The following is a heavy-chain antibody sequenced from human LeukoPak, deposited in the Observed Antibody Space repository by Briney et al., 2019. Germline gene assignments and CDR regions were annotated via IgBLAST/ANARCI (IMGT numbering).Heavy chain of an antibody. CDR1: GFTFSSYG. CDR2: ISGSGGST. D-gene: IGHD3-3*01. J-gene: IGHJ6*03. Sequence: GGTLRLSCAASGFTFSSYGMSWVRQAPGKGLEWVSSISGSGGSTYYADSVKGRFTISRDNSKNTLSLEMNSLRAEDTAVYYCAKCGDFWSFSYMDVWGKGTTVTVSS. V-gene: IGHV3-23*01. CDR3: AKCGDFWSFSYMDV.